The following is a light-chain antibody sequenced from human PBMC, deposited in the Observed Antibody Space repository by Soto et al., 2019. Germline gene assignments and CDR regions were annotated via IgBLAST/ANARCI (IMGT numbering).Light chain of an antibody. J-gene: IGKJ1*01. Sequence: DIQMTQSPSTLSASVGDRVTITCRASENINIWLAWYQQKPGKAPKPLIYRASVLESGVPPRFSGRGSGTEFSLTISSLQPDDFATYYCQHYSLYWAFGQGTKVEIK. CDR1: ENINIW. CDR3: QHYSLYWA. V-gene: IGKV1-5*03. CDR2: RAS.